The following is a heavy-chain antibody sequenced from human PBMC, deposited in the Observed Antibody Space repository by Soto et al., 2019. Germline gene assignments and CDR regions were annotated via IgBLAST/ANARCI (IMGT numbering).Heavy chain of an antibody. CDR3: ARQHNDLWSDSPDFDY. CDR2: ITAYNGKT. Sequence: ASVKVSCKASGYTFSNYGVSWVRQAPGQGLEWLGWITAYNGKTNYAHNFEGRVAMTIDTSTSTAYMELRSLRSDDSAVYYCARQHNDLWSDSPDFDYWGQGTLVTVSS. J-gene: IGHJ4*02. V-gene: IGHV1-18*04. CDR1: GYTFSNYG. D-gene: IGHD3-3*01.